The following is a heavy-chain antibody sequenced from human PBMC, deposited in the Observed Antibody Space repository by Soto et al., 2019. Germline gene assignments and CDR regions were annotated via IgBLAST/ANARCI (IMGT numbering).Heavy chain of an antibody. CDR2: ISADNDKT. V-gene: IGHV1-18*04. D-gene: IGHD3-10*01. Sequence: ASVKVSCKASGYTFNIHGITWVRQAPGQGLEWMGWISADNDKTNYAQKFQGRLIMTTDASTTTAYMDLRSLRFDDTAMYYCARVPRSTIRGPYFSQYGMDVWGQGTSVTVSS. J-gene: IGHJ6*02. CDR3: ARVPRSTIRGPYFSQYGMDV. CDR1: GYTFNIHG.